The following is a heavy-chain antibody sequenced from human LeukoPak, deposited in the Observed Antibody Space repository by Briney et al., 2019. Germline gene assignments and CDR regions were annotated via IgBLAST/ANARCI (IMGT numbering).Heavy chain of an antibody. V-gene: IGHV1-69*13. CDR3: AREDCGGDCYNYYYYGMDV. D-gene: IGHD2-21*02. CDR1: GGTFSSYA. CDR2: IIPIFGTA. J-gene: IGHJ6*02. Sequence: ASVKVSCKASGGTFSSYAISWVRQAPGQGLERMGGIIPIFGTANYAQKFQGRVTITADESTSTAYMELSSLRSEDTAVYYCAREDCGGDCYNYYYYGMDVWGQGTTVTVSS.